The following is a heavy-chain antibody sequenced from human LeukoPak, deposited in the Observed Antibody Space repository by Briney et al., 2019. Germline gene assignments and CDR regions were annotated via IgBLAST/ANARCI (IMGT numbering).Heavy chain of an antibody. Sequence: GGSLSLSCAASGFTFSSCGFNWVRQAPGKGLEWVSSIGPTGTDSYYADSVRGRFTISRDNAKNSMYLQMDSLRDEDTAVYYCATETIGRHYDYWGQGTLLTVSS. J-gene: IGHJ4*02. CDR3: ATETIGRHYDY. D-gene: IGHD1-14*01. CDR2: IGPTGTDS. CDR1: GFTFSSCG. V-gene: IGHV3-21*01.